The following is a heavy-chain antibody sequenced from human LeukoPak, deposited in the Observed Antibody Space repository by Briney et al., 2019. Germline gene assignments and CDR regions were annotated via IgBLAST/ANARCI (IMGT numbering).Heavy chain of an antibody. CDR3: ARLYYDILTGYFYLDY. CDR2: INHSGST. J-gene: IGHJ4*02. V-gene: IGHV4-34*01. CDR1: GGPFSGYY. D-gene: IGHD3-9*01. Sequence: PSETLSLTCAVYGGPFSGYYWSWIRQPPGKGLEWIGEINHSGSTNYNPSLKSRVTISVDTSKNQFSLKLSSVTAADTAVYYCARLYYDILTGYFYLDYWGQGTLVTVSS.